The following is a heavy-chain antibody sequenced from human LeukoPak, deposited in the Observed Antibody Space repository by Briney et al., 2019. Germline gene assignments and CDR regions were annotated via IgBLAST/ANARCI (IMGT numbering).Heavy chain of an antibody. V-gene: IGHV1-2*02. CDR2: IKPNSGGT. CDR3: ARVSWPPGSSWYYFDY. J-gene: IGHJ4*02. Sequence: ASVKVSCKASGYTFTGHSMYWVRQAPGQGLEWMRWIKPNSGGTNYAQKFQGRVTMTRDTSISTAYMELSRLRSDDTAVYYCARVSWPPGSSWYYFDYWGQGTLVTVSS. CDR1: GYTFTGHS. D-gene: IGHD3-10*01.